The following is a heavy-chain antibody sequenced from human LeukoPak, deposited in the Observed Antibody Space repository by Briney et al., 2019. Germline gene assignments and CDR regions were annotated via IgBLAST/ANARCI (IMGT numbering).Heavy chain of an antibody. Sequence: ASVKVSCKASGYTFTGYYMHWVRQAPGQGLEWMGWINPNSGGTNFAQKFQGRVTMTRDTSISTAYMELGRLRSDDTAVYYCALSVGSSGWYRTYYFDYWGQGTLVTVSS. J-gene: IGHJ4*02. V-gene: IGHV1-2*02. CDR2: INPNSGGT. CDR1: GYTFTGYY. CDR3: ALSVGSSGWYRTYYFDY. D-gene: IGHD6-19*01.